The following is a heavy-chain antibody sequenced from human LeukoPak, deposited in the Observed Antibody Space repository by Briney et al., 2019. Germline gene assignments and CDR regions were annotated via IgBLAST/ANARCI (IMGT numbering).Heavy chain of an antibody. Sequence: KTSETLSLTCAVHCGSFSGYYWSWIRQPPGKRLEWIGEINHSGSTNYNPSLTSRVTISVDPSKNQFSLKLSSVTAADTVVYYCARGRRAALNWFDPWGQGTLVTVSS. CDR1: CGSFSGYY. V-gene: IGHV4-34*01. CDR2: INHSGST. CDR3: ARGRRAALNWFDP. D-gene: IGHD6-6*01. J-gene: IGHJ5*02.